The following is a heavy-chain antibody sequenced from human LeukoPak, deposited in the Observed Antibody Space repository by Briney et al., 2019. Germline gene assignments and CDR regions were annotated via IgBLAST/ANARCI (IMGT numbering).Heavy chain of an antibody. CDR3: AKDQGDFWSHFDY. J-gene: IGHJ4*02. Sequence: PGGSLRLSCAASGFTFSSYWMSWVRQAPGKGLEWVSAISGSGGSTYYADSVKGRFTISRDNSKNTLYLQMNSLRAEDTAVYYCAKDQGDFWSHFDYWGQGTLVTVSS. V-gene: IGHV3-23*01. CDR2: ISGSGGST. D-gene: IGHD3-3*01. CDR1: GFTFSSYW.